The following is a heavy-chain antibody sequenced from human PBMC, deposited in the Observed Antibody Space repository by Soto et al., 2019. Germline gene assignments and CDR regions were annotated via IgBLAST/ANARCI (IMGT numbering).Heavy chain of an antibody. Sequence: PSQTLSLTCVISVDRVSSNSAGWNLISQSPSRGLEWLGRTYYKSKLNNDYALSVKSRITINPDTSKNQFSLHLYSVTHEDMAVYYCTGIPSVRGTDVWGQGTRVTVSS. CDR3: TGIPSVRGTDV. CDR2: TYYKSKLNN. J-gene: IGHJ6*02. D-gene: IGHD3-10*01. V-gene: IGHV6-1*01. CDR1: VDRVSSNSAG.